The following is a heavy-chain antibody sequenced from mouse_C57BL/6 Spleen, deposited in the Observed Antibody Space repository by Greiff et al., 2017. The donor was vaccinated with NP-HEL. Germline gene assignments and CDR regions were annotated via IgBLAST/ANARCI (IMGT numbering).Heavy chain of an antibody. CDR1: GFSLTSYG. CDR3: ARNSEYDGEYYYAMDY. D-gene: IGHD2-14*01. CDR2: IWSGGST. V-gene: IGHV2-2*01. J-gene: IGHJ4*01. Sequence: QVQLQQSGPGLVQPSQSLSITCTVSGFSLTSYGVHWVRQSPGKGLEWLGVIWSGGSTDYNAAFLSRLSISKDNSKSQVFFKMNSLQADDTAIYYCARNSEYDGEYYYAMDYWGQGTSVTVSS.